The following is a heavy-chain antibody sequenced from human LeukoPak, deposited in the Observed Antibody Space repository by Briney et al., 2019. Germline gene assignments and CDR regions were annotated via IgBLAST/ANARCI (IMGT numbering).Heavy chain of an antibody. V-gene: IGHV4-59*01. CDR2: IYYSGST. Sequence: KSSETLSLTCTVSGGSISSSYWSWIRQSPGKGLEWIGYIYYSGSTNYNPSLKSRVTISVDTSKNQFSLKLSSVTAADTAVYYCARYNYDFWSGYSKWFDPWGQGTLVTVSS. J-gene: IGHJ5*02. CDR1: GGSISSSY. D-gene: IGHD3-3*01. CDR3: ARYNYDFWSGYSKWFDP.